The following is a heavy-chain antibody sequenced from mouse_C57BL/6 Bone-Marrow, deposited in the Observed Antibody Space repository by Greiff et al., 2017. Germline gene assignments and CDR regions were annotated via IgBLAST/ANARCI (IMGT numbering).Heavy chain of an antibody. D-gene: IGHD3-2*02. CDR3: ARETAQARYYAMDY. CDR2: IHPNSGST. CDR1: GYTFTSYW. J-gene: IGHJ4*01. V-gene: IGHV1-64*01. Sequence: QVQLQQPGAELVKPGASVKLSCKASGYTFTSYWMHWVKQRPGQGLEGIGMIHPNSGSTNYNEKFKSKATLTADKSSSTAYMQLSSLTSEDSAVYYGARETAQARYYAMDYWGQGTSVTVSS.